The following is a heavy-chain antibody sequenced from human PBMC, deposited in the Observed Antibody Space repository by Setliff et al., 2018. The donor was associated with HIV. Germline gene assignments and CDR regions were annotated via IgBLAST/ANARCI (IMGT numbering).Heavy chain of an antibody. CDR1: GGTFSSYA. Sequence: QVRNMGASVKVSCKASGGTFSSYAITWVRQAPGQGLEWMGRIIPISGAANYALKFQGKVTITADKSTSTAYMEVRSLRSEDTAVYYCAAYFYDYGDTFDYWGQGTLVTVSS. J-gene: IGHJ4*02. CDR2: IIPISGAA. CDR3: AAYFYDYGDTFDY. V-gene: IGHV1-69*06. D-gene: IGHD4-17*01.